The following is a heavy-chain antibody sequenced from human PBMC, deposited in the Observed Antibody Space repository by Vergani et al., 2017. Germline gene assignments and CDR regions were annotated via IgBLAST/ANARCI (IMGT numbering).Heavy chain of an antibody. CDR1: GFTFSSYA. CDR2: ISGSGGSP. J-gene: IGHJ2*01. CDR3: AKDTRYSSVFTTFDL. Sequence: EVQLLESGGGLVQPGGSLRLSCAASGFTFSSYAMSWVRQAPGKGLEWVSAISGSGGSPYYADSVKGRFTISRDNSKNTLYLQMNSLRAEDTAVYYCAKDTRYSSVFTTFDLWGRGTLVTVSS. D-gene: IGHD6-19*01. V-gene: IGHV3-23*01.